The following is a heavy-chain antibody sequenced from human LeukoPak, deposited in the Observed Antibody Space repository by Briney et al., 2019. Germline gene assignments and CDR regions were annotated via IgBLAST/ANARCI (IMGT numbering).Heavy chain of an antibody. V-gene: IGHV3-23*01. CDR2: ISGSGGNT. CDR3: AKDRSIATAALYYFDY. CDR1: GFTFTNYA. D-gene: IGHD6-13*01. Sequence: GGSLRLSCAASGFTFTNYAMSWVRQALGKGLEWVSAISGSGGNTYYADSVKGRFTISRDSSKNTLYLQMNSLRAEDTAVYYCAKDRSIATAALYYFDYWGQGTLVTVSS. J-gene: IGHJ4*02.